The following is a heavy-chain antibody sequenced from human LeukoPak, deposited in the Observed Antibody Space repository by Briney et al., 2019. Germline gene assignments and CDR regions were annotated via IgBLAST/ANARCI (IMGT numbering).Heavy chain of an antibody. J-gene: IGHJ4*02. CDR1: GFTFNNYG. CDR3: AKGPLRGTAAAIDY. CDR2: ISYDGRNK. D-gene: IGHD2-2*01. Sequence: PGKSLRLSCAASGFTFNNYGMHWVRQAPGKGLEWVAVISYDGRNKHYPDSVKGRFTISRDISMDTLWLQMDSLRTEDTAVYYCAKGPLRGTAAAIDYWGQGTLVTVSS. V-gene: IGHV3-30*18.